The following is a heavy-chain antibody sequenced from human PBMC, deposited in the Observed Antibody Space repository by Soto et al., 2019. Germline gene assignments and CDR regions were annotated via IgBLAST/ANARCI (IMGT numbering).Heavy chain of an antibody. CDR1: GYTFTSYD. D-gene: IGHD3-10*01. Sequence: QVQLVQSGAEVKKPGASVKVSCKASGYTFTSYDINWVRQATGQGIEWMGWMNPNSGNTCYAQKFQGRVTMTRNTXXXXXXXXXXXXXXXXXXXXXXXXDRVGRLDVWGQGTTVTVSS. CDR2: MNPNSGNT. J-gene: IGHJ6*02. V-gene: IGHV1-8*01. CDR3: XXDRVGRLDV.